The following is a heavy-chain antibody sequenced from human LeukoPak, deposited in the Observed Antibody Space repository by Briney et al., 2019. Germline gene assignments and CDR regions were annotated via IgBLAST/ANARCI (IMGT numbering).Heavy chain of an antibody. CDR3: ATYRQVLLPFES. Sequence: GGSLRLSCAASGFSLSNYWMSWVRQAPGKGLEWVAKIKLDGSEEYYVDSVKGRFTISRDNAKNSVYLQMNSLRAEDTAIYYCATYRQVLLPFESWGQGTLVTVSS. D-gene: IGHD2-8*02. V-gene: IGHV3-7*03. CDR1: GFSLSNYW. J-gene: IGHJ4*02. CDR2: IKLDGSEE.